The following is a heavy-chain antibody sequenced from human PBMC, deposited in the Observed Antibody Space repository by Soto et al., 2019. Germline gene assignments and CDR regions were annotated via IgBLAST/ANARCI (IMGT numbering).Heavy chain of an antibody. J-gene: IGHJ4*02. CDR2: ISGSGRST. CDR3: ARDGGNICSGGSCYFQAPDY. Sequence: DVQLLESGGGSVQPGGSLRLSCSASGFTFSNYAMSWVRQAPGKGLEWVASISGSGRSTNYADSVKGRFTISRDNSKKTLAVQMSSLRAEDTAVYYCARDGGNICSGGSCYFQAPDYWGQGTLVTVSP. CDR1: GFTFSNYA. V-gene: IGHV3-23*01. D-gene: IGHD2-15*01.